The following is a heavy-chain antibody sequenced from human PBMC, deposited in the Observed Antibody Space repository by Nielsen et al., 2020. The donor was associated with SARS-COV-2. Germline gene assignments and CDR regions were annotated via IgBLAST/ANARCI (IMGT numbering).Heavy chain of an antibody. D-gene: IGHD5-12*01. CDR3: ARDGYDQFDP. CDR1: GYTFTGYY. CDR2: INPNSGGT. Sequence: ASVKVSCKASGYTFTGYYMHWVRQAPGQGLEWMGRINPNSGGTNYAQKFQGRVTMTRDTSTSTVYMELSSLRSEDTAVYYCARDGYDQFDPWGQGTLVTVSS. V-gene: IGHV1-2*06. J-gene: IGHJ5*02.